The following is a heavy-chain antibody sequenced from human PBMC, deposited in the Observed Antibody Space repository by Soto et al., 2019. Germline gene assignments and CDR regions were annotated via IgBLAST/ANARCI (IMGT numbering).Heavy chain of an antibody. V-gene: IGHV1-18*01. CDR1: GYTFTSYG. CDR3: ARPDDYGGNDAFDI. Sequence: ASVKVSCKASGYTFTSYGISWVRQAPGQGLEWMGWISAYNGNTNYAQKLQGRVTMTTDASTSTAYMELRSLRSDDTAVYYCARPDDYGGNDAFDIWGQGTMVTVSS. D-gene: IGHD4-17*01. CDR2: ISAYNGNT. J-gene: IGHJ3*02.